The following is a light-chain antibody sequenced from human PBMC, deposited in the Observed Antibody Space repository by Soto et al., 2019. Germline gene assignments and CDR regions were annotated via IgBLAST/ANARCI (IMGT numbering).Light chain of an antibody. Sequence: EIVFTQSPGTLSLSHGNRAALSFXASQSVSSDSLAWYQHKLGQAPSVLIYGASTRATGIPDRFSGSGSGTDFTLTISRLEPEDFAVYYCQQYGSSGTFGQGTKVDIK. V-gene: IGKV3-20*01. J-gene: IGKJ1*01. CDR2: GAS. CDR3: QQYGSSGT. CDR1: QSVSSDS.